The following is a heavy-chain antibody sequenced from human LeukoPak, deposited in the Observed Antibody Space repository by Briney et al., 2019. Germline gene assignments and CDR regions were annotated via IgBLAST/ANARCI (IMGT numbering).Heavy chain of an antibody. V-gene: IGHV3-7*01. CDR1: GFTFSSYW. CDR2: IKQDGSEK. CDR3: ARDLEYYYDSSGYYYGDAFDI. Sequence: GGSLRLSCAASGFTFSSYWMSWVRQAPGKGLEWVANIKQDGSEKYYVDSVKGRFTISRDNAKNSLYLQTNSLRAEDTAVYYCARDLEYYYDSSGYYYGDAFDIWGQGTMVTVSS. J-gene: IGHJ3*02. D-gene: IGHD3-22*01.